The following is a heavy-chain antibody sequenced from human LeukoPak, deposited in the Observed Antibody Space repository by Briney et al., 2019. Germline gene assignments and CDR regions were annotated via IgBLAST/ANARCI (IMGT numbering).Heavy chain of an antibody. CDR2: LYHGDSV. CDR1: GYSISNGYY. CDR3: ARQHDSYYYYYIDV. J-gene: IGHJ6*03. Sequence: SETLSLTCAVSGYSISNGYYRVWTRQPPGKGLEWIGSLYHGDSVYYNTALESRVSMSVDTSKNQCSLKLSFVTGADAAVYYCARQHDSYYYYYIDVWGSGTTVTVSS. V-gene: IGHV4-38-2*01.